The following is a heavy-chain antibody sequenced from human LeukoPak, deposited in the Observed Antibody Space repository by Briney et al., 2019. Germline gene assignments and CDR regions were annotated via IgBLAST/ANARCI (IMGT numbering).Heavy chain of an antibody. CDR1: GGSISRDY. J-gene: IGHJ4*02. CDR3: ARHGANGHSYGAYLDY. V-gene: IGHV4-59*08. D-gene: IGHD5-18*01. Sequence: SETLSLTCTVSGGSISRDYWSWIRQPPGKGLEWIGSIYSSGSTNYSPSLKSRVIISVDTSKSQFSLKLSSLTAADTAMYYCARHGANGHSYGAYLDYWGQGTLVTVSS. CDR2: IYSSGST.